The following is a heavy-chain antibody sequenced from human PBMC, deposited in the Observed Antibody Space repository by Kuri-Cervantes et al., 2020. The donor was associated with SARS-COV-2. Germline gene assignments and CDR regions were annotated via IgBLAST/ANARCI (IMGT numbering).Heavy chain of an antibody. Sequence: SETLSLTCTVSGGSISSSSYYWGWIRQPPGKGLEWIGSIYYSGSTYYNPSLKSRVTISVDTSKNQFSLKLSSVTAADTALYYCARGVVDTAMVAAFDIWGQGTMVTVSS. CDR2: IYYSGST. D-gene: IGHD5-18*01. CDR1: GGSISSSSYY. J-gene: IGHJ3*02. V-gene: IGHV4-39*01. CDR3: ARGVVDTAMVAAFDI.